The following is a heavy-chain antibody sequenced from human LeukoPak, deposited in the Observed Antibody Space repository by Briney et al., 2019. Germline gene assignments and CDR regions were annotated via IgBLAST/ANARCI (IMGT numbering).Heavy chain of an antibody. D-gene: IGHD3-10*01. Sequence: GGSLRLSCAASGFTFSSNWMHWVRQAPGKGLVWVSSINSGGSSTTYADSVKGRFTISRDNAKNTLYLQMNSLRAEDTAVYYCARDRGSTFDYWGQGTLVTVSS. CDR1: GFTFSSNW. J-gene: IGHJ4*02. CDR3: ARDRGSTFDY. CDR2: INSGGSST. V-gene: IGHV3-74*01.